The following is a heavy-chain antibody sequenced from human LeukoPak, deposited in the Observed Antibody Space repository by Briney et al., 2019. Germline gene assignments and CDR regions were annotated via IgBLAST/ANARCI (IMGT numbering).Heavy chain of an antibody. D-gene: IGHD1-26*01. V-gene: IGHV1-8*01. J-gene: IGHJ6*02. CDR1: GYTFTSYD. CDR3: ARGGWPSGSYPYTLDYYYRMDV. Sequence: ASVKVSCKASGYTFTSYDINWVRQATGQGLEWRGWMNPNSGNTGYAQKFQGRVTMTRNTSISTAYMEMSSLRSEDTAVYYPARGGWPSGSYPYTLDYYYRMDVWGQGTTVTVSS. CDR2: MNPNSGNT.